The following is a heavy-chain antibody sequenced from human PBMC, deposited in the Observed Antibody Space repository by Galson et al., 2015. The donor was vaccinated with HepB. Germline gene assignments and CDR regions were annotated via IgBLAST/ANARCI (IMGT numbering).Heavy chain of an antibody. D-gene: IGHD6-19*01. J-gene: IGHJ4*02. V-gene: IGHV1-24*01. CDR3: ATFHHGIAVAAPLDY. Sequence: SVKVSCKVSRYTLTELSMHWVRQAPGKGLEWMGGFDPEDGETIYAQKFQGRVTMTEDTSTDTAYMELSSMRSEDTAVYYCATFHHGIAVAAPLDYWGQGTLVTVSS. CDR2: FDPEDGET. CDR1: RYTLTELS.